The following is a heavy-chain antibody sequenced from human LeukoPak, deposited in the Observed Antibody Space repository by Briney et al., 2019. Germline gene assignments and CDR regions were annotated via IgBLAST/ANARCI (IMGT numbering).Heavy chain of an antibody. D-gene: IGHD1-26*01. CDR3: ANLGGARDY. J-gene: IGHJ4*02. CDR1: GFTLSTCS. V-gene: IGHV3-23*01. Sequence: GGSLRLSCGVSGFTLSTCSMGWVRQAPGKGLEWVSAISGSGGSTYYADSVKGRFTISRDNSKNTLYLQMNSLRAEDTAVYYCANLGGARDYWGQGTLVTVSS. CDR2: ISGSGGST.